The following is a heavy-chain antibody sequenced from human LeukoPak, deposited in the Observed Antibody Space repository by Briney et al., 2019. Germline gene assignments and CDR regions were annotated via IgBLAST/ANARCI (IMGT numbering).Heavy chain of an antibody. CDR1: GLTFSSYW. D-gene: IGHD1-26*01. Sequence: GGSLRLSCAASGLTFSSYWMHWVRQAPGKGPVWVSRINSDGSSTYYADSVKGRFTISRDNAKNTLYLQMNSLRAEDTAVYYCARDPKQGGTYWNYFDYWGQGALVTVSP. CDR2: INSDGSST. J-gene: IGHJ4*02. CDR3: ARDPKQGGTYWNYFDY. V-gene: IGHV3-74*01.